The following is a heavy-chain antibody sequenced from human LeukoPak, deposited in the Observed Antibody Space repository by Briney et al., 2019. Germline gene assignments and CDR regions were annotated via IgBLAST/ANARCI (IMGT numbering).Heavy chain of an antibody. V-gene: IGHV3-23*01. Sequence: PGGSLRLSCAASGFTFSSYAMSRVRQAPGKGLEWVSAISGSGGSTYYADSVKGRFTISRDNSKNTLYLQMNSLRAEDTAVYYCAKDGYSSSWYDDWFDPWGQGTLVTVSS. J-gene: IGHJ5*02. CDR2: ISGSGGST. D-gene: IGHD6-13*01. CDR3: AKDGYSSSWYDDWFDP. CDR1: GFTFSSYA.